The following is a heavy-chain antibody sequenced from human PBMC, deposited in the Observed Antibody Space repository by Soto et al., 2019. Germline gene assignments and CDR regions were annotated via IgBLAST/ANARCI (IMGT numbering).Heavy chain of an antibody. Sequence: GGSLRLSCAASGFTFSSYSMNWVRQAPGKGLEWVSSISSSSSYIYYADSVKGRFTISRDNAKNSLYLQMNSLRAEDTAVYYCARLLGYCTNGVCYTHYYYYYYMDVWGKGTTVTVSS. D-gene: IGHD2-8*01. V-gene: IGHV3-21*01. CDR2: ISSSSSYI. J-gene: IGHJ6*03. CDR1: GFTFSSYS. CDR3: ARLLGYCTNGVCYTHYYYYYYMDV.